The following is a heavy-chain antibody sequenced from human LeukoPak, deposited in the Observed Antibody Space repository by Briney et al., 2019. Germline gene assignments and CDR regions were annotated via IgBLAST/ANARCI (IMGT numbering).Heavy chain of an antibody. V-gene: IGHV4-39*07. CDR3: ARTVPQRNFDWLFNYYYYYMDV. CDR2: IYYSGST. D-gene: IGHD3-9*01. J-gene: IGHJ6*03. CDR1: GGSISSSSYY. Sequence: SETLSLTCTVSGGSISSSSYYWGWIRQPPGKGLEWIGSIYYSGSTYYNPSLKSRVTISVDTSKNQFSLKLSSVTAADTAVYYCARTVPQRNFDWLFNYYYYYMDVWGKGTTVTVSS.